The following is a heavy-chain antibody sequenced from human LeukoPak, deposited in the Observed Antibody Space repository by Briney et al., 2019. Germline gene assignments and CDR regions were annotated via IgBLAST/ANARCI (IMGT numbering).Heavy chain of an antibody. V-gene: IGHV3-21*01. CDR1: GFTFSSYS. D-gene: IGHD6-13*01. J-gene: IGHJ4*02. CDR2: ISSSSYI. CDR3: ARDRSSSRNDY. Sequence: GGSLRLSCAASGFTFSSYSMNWVRQAPGKGLEWVSSISSSSYIYYADSVKGRFTISRDNAKNSLYLQMNSLRAEDTAVYYCARDRSSSRNDYWGQGTLVTVSS.